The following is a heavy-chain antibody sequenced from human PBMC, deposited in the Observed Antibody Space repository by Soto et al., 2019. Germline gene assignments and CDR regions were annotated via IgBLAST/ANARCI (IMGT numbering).Heavy chain of an antibody. J-gene: IGHJ6*02. D-gene: IGHD1-1*01. V-gene: IGHV3-30*18. CDR2: ISYDGSNK. CDR1: GFTFSSYG. Sequence: GGSLRLSCAASGFTFSSYGMHWVRQAPGKGLEWVAVISYDGSNKYYADSVKGRFTISRDNSKNTLYLQMNSLRAEDTAVYYCAKNAFTVQYYYYYGMDVWGQGTTVTVSS. CDR3: AKNAFTVQYYYYYGMDV.